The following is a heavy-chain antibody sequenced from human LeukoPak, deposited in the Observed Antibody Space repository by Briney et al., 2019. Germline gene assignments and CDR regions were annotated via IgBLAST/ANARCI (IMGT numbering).Heavy chain of an antibody. V-gene: IGHV1-2*02. CDR3: ARVGGDDFWSGYYPNDY. CDR2: INPNSGGT. D-gene: IGHD3-3*01. Sequence: ASVKVSCTASGYTFTGYYMHWVRQAPGQGLEWMGWINPNSGGTNYAQKFQGRVTMTRDTSISTAYMELSRLRSDDTAVYYCARVGGDDFWSGYYPNDYWGQGTLVTVSS. CDR1: GYTFTGYY. J-gene: IGHJ4*02.